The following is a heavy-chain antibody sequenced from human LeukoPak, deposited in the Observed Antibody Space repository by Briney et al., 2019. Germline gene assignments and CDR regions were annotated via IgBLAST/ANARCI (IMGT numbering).Heavy chain of an antibody. D-gene: IGHD1-1*01. Sequence: PGGSLRLSCAASGFTFRTYWMSWVRQAPGKGLEWVANIKQLGSEKYYVDSVKGRFTISRDDAKNSLYLQMNSLRPEDTAVYYCTRQRGWDFFDNWGQGTLVIVSS. CDR3: TRQRGWDFFDN. CDR2: IKQLGSEK. CDR1: GFTFRTYW. J-gene: IGHJ4*02. V-gene: IGHV3-7*01.